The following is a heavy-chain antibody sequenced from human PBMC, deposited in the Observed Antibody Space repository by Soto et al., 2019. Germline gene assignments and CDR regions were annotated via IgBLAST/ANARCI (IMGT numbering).Heavy chain of an antibody. CDR2: IWYDGSNK. Sequence: LXLSCAAFGFTFSSYGMHWVRQAPGKGLEWVAVIWYDGSNKYYADSVKGRFTISRDNSKNTLYLQMNSLRAEDTAVYYCARNTTESYGMDVWGQGTTVTVSS. V-gene: IGHV3-33*01. J-gene: IGHJ6*02. CDR1: GFTFSSYG. CDR3: ARNTTESYGMDV.